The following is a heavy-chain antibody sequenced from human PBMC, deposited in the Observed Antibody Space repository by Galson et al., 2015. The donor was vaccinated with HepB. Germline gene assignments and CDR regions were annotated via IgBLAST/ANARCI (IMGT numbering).Heavy chain of an antibody. J-gene: IGHJ4*02. Sequence: SVKVSCKASGYTFTGYYMHWVRQAPGQGLEWMGRINPNSGGTNYAQKFQGRVTMTRDTSISTAYMELSRLRSDDTAVYYCARDPLRPQGAAAGPVGGWGQGTLVTVSS. V-gene: IGHV1-2*06. CDR2: INPNSGGT. CDR3: ARDPLRPQGAAAGPVGG. CDR1: GYTFTGYY. D-gene: IGHD6-13*01.